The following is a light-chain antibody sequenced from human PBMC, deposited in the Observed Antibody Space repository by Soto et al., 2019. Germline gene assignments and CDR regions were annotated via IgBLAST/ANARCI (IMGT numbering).Light chain of an antibody. CDR1: SSNIGSNT. V-gene: IGLV1-44*01. J-gene: IGLJ1*01. Sequence: QSVLTQPPSASGTPGQRATISCSGSSSNIGSNTVNWYQQLPGTAPKLIIYEVNNRPTGVSYRFSGSKSANTASLTISGLRAEDDADSYCTSLTNITTQVLGPGTKVTAL. CDR2: EVN. CDR3: TSLTNITTQV.